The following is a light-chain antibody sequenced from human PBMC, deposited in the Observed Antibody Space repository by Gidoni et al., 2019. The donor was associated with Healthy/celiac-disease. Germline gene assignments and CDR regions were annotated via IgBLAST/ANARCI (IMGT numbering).Light chain of an antibody. J-gene: IGLJ1*01. CDR2: KDS. V-gene: IGLV3-25*03. CDR3: QSADSSGTPYV. Sequence: SYELTQPPPVSESPGQTARITCSGDALPKQYAYWYQQKPGQAPVLVIYKDSERPSGIPERFSGSSSGTTVTLTISGVQAEDEADYYCQSADSSGTPYVFGTGTKVTVL. CDR1: ALPKQY.